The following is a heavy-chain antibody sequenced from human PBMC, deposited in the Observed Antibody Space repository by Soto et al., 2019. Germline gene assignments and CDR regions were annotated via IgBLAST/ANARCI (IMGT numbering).Heavy chain of an antibody. J-gene: IGHJ6*02. CDR3: ARECIYYYYDSSGYDLERTRPNGMDV. CDR2: INPSGGST. Sequence: GASVKVSCKASGYTFTSYYMHCVRQAPGQGLEWMGIINPSGGSTSYAQKFQGRVTMTRDTSTSTVYMELSSLRSEDTAVYYCARECIYYYYDSSGYDLERTRPNGMDVWGQGTTVTVSS. V-gene: IGHV1-46*01. CDR1: GYTFTSYY. D-gene: IGHD3-22*01.